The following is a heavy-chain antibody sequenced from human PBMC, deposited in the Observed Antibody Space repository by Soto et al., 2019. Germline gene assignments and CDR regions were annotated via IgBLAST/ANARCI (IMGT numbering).Heavy chain of an antibody. CDR2: ISGSGAGT. Sequence: PGGSLRLSCAASGFTFSSRAMNWVRQAPGKGLEWVSTISGSGAGTYYADSVKGRFAISRDNSKNTLDLQMNSLRAEDTAVYYCAKSKGGNIYENYFYYGMEVWGQGTTVTVSS. V-gene: IGHV3-23*01. CDR3: AKSKGGNIYENYFYYGMEV. D-gene: IGHD3-16*01. CDR1: GFTFSSRA. J-gene: IGHJ6*02.